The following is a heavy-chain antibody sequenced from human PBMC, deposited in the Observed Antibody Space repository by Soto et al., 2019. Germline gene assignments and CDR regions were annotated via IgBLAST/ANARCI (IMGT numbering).Heavy chain of an antibody. CDR2: IDHSGSA. J-gene: IGHJ4*02. V-gene: IGHV4-30-4*01. Sequence: QVQLQESGPGLVKPSQTLSLTCTVSAGSIRSGDYYWTWIRQPPGKGLEWIGYIDHSGSAYYNPSHKSRATISIDTSNNQFSLKMTSVTAADTAVYYCAAELGTFYFDHWREGTLVTVSS. CDR3: AAELGTFYFDH. D-gene: IGHD7-27*01. CDR1: AGSIRSGDYY.